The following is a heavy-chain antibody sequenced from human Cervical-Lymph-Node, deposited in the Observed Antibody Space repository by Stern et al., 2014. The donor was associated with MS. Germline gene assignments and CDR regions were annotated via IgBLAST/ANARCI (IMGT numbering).Heavy chain of an antibody. V-gene: IGHV3-33*03. CDR2: MWYDGSNE. D-gene: IGHD6-19*01. Sequence: VQLVESGGGVVQPGRSLRLSCAASGFTFSNYGMHWVRQAPGKGLEWVAVMWYDGSNENYVDSVRGRFTISRDNSKNSLYLQMNSLRVEDTAVYYCAGAYSSGWFDLWGQETLVTVSS. CDR3: AGAYSSGWFDL. J-gene: IGHJ4*02. CDR1: GFTFSNYG.